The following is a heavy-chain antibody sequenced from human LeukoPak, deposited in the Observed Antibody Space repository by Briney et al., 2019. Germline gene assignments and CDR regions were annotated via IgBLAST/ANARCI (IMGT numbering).Heavy chain of an antibody. CDR2: IYPGDSDT. CDR3: ARHDYGDYTLDY. CDR1: GYSFTSYW. Sequence: GEPLKISCKGSGYSFTSYWIGRVRQMPGKGLDWMGIIYPGDSDTRYSPSFQGQVTISAAKSISTAYLQWSSLKASDTAMYYCARHDYGDYTLDYWGQGTLVTVSS. D-gene: IGHD4-17*01. J-gene: IGHJ4*02. V-gene: IGHV5-51*01.